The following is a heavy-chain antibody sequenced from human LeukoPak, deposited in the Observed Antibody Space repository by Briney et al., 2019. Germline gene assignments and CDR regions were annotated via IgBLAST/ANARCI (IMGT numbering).Heavy chain of an antibody. CDR3: AREEYSSSSAFFDY. Sequence: KTGGSLRLSCAASGFTFSSYAMNWVRQAPGKGLEWVSSISSSSSYIYYADSVKGRFTISRDNAKNSLYLQMNSLRAEDTAVYYCAREEYSSSSAFFDYWGQGTLVTVSS. CDR2: ISSSSSYI. CDR1: GFTFSSYA. D-gene: IGHD6-6*01. J-gene: IGHJ4*02. V-gene: IGHV3-21*01.